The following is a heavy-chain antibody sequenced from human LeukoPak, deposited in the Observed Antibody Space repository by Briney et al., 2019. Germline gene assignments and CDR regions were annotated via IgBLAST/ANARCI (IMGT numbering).Heavy chain of an antibody. CDR3: ARNEAGRSPNYLFDY. CDR1: GFTFSSYG. D-gene: IGHD1-26*01. CDR2: ISKDGSQR. J-gene: IGHJ4*02. V-gene: IGHV3-30*03. Sequence: GGSLRLSCAASGFTFSSYGMHWVRQAPGKGLEWVAVISKDGSQRYYADSVKGRFTISRDNSKNTVYLQMTTLRVEDTAVYYCARNEAGRSPNYLFDYGAQEPLVTVSS.